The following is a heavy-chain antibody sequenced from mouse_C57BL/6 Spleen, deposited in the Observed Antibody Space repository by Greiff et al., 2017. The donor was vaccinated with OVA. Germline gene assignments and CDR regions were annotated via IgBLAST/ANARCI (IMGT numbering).Heavy chain of an antibody. J-gene: IGHJ4*01. V-gene: IGHV1-69*01. D-gene: IGHD2-3*01. Sequence: VQLQQPGAELVMPGASVKLSCKASGYTFTSYWMHWVKQRPGQGLEWIGEIVPSDSYNNYNQKFKGKSTLTVDKSSSTAYMQLSSLTSEDSAVYYCARWVYDGYYAMDYWGQGTSVTVSS. CDR1: GYTFTSYW. CDR2: IVPSDSYN. CDR3: ARWVYDGYYAMDY.